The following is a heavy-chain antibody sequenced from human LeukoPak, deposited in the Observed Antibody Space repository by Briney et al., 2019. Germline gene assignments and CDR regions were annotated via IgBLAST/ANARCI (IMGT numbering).Heavy chain of an antibody. CDR1: GFTFSRYW. D-gene: IGHD2-2*01. CDR3: SRGDCTSTTCHNWFDP. CDR2: IDSGGSIT. Sequence: PGGSLRLSCAASGFTFSRYWMHWVRQAPGTGLVWVSRIDSGGSITDYADSVKGRFTISRDNAKNTLYLQMNSLRADETAVYYCSRGDCTSTTCHNWFDPWGQGTLVTVSS. V-gene: IGHV3-74*01. J-gene: IGHJ5*02.